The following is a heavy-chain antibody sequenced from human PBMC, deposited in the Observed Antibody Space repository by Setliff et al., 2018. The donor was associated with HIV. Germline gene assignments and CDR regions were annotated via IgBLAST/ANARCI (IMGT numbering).Heavy chain of an antibody. CDR3: AKNLFSSRWSPLDS. D-gene: IGHD6-13*01. CDR1: GFTFSNSG. J-gene: IGHJ4*02. V-gene: IGHV3-30*02. Sequence: GGSLRLSCAASGFTFSNSGMHWVRQAPGKGLEWVTFIRYDESDKDYADSVKGRFTISRDNSKNALYLQMNRLRSEDTAVYYCAKNLFSSRWSPLDSWGQGTLVTVSS. CDR2: IRYDESDK.